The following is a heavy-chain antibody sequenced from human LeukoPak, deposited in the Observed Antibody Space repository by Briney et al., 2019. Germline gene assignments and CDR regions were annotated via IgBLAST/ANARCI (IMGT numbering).Heavy chain of an antibody. Sequence: SVKVSCKASGGTFSSYAISWVRQAPGQGLEWMGGIIPIFGTANYAQKFQGRVTITADESTSTAYMELSSLRSEDTAVYYCARDSRGSGYDETGTWFVYWGQGTLVTVSS. J-gene: IGHJ4*02. CDR2: IIPIFGTA. CDR3: ARDSRGSGYDETGTWFVY. D-gene: IGHD5-12*01. V-gene: IGHV1-69*01. CDR1: GGTFSSYA.